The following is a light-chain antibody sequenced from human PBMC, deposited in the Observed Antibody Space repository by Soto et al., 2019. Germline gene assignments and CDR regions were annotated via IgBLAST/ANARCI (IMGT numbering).Light chain of an antibody. CDR1: QSISSSF. CDR3: QQYGSSLIT. CDR2: GAS. J-gene: IGKJ5*01. V-gene: IGKV3-20*01. Sequence: EIVLTQSPGILSLSRGERASLSCGASQSISSSFLAWYQQKPGQAPRLLIYGASSRATGIPDRFSGTGSETDFTLTISRLEPEDFAVYYCQQYGSSLITFGQGTRLEIK.